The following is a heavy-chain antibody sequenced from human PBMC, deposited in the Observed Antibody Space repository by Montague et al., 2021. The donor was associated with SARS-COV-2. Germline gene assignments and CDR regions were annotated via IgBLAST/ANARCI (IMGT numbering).Heavy chain of an antibody. Sequence: SETLSLTCTVSGASLLSSSWWTWVRQSPGKVLLWIGEMFHSGSAHYHLVLRSRATISIDKSTDPFSLKLTSVTAADTAVYYCVGGGDAGSRRPDYWGQGTLVTVSS. J-gene: IGHJ4*02. D-gene: IGHD3-10*01. CDR3: VGGGDAGSRRPDY. CDR1: GASLLSSSW. V-gene: IGHV4-4*02. CDR2: MFHSGSA.